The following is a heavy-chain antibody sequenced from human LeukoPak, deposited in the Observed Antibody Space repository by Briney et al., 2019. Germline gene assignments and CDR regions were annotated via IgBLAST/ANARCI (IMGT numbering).Heavy chain of an antibody. D-gene: IGHD3-10*01. CDR1: GNSISSGDNY. Sequence: PSETLSLTCTVSGNSISSGDNYWSWIRQPAGKGLEWIGSIYFSGGTYYNASLKSRVTISVDTSKNQFSLKLSSVTAADTAVYYCARQTGSGLFSLPGGQGTLVTVSS. V-gene: IGHV4-39*01. CDR2: IYFSGGT. CDR3: ARQTGSGLFSLP. J-gene: IGHJ4*02.